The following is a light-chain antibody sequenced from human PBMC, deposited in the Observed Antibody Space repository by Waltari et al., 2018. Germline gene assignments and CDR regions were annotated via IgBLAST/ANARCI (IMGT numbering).Light chain of an antibody. J-gene: IGLJ2*01. CDR1: SSYTGGYNF. CDR2: DVS. CDR3: SSYTNSNIFVL. V-gene: IGLV2-14*03. Sequence: QSALTQPASVSGSLGQSLTIPCTGPSSYTGGYNFVSWYQQHPGKAPKLMIYDVSNRPSGVSNRFSASKSGNTASLTISGLQTEDEADYYCSSYTNSNIFVLFGGGTKVTVL.